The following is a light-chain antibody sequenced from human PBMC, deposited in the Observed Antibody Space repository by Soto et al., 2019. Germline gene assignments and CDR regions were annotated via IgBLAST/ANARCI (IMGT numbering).Light chain of an antibody. CDR1: QSVSS. J-gene: IGKJ4*01. Sequence: EIVLTQSPGTLSLSPGERATLSCRASQSVSSIAWYQQKPGQAPRLLIYGASSRATGIPDRFSGSGSGTDFTLTISRLEPEDFAVYYCQQYGSSPPALTFGGGTKVDI. CDR3: QQYGSSPPALT. V-gene: IGKV3-20*01. CDR2: GAS.